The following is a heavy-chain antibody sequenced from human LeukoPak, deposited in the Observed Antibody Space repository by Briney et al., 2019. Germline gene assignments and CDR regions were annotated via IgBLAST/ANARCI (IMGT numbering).Heavy chain of an antibody. D-gene: IGHD1-26*01. CDR1: GGSFSGYY. CDR2: INNSGSK. J-gene: IGHJ4*02. V-gene: IGHV4-34*01. CDR3: ARDSPQALLFGY. Sequence: SETXXLTCAVYGGSFSGYYWSWIRQPPGKGVEWIGEINNSGSKNYNPSLKSGVNISVDKSKNKFSLKSSSVTAADTAVYYCARDSPQALLFGYWGQGTLVTVSS.